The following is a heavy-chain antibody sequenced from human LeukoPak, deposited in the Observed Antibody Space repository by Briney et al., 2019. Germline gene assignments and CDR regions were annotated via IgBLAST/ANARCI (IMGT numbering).Heavy chain of an antibody. D-gene: IGHD3-22*01. V-gene: IGHV4-31*03. J-gene: IGHJ4*02. CDR1: VGSISRGGDY. CDR3: ARRSHYDSSGSPYYFDY. CDR2: IYYSGST. Sequence: PSETLSLTCTLSVGSISRGGDYCSWIRQHPGKGLEWIGYIYYSGSTYSDPSLNSRVTISIDTSKNQFSLKLSSVTAADTAVYYCARRSHYDSSGSPYYFDYWGQGTLVTVSS.